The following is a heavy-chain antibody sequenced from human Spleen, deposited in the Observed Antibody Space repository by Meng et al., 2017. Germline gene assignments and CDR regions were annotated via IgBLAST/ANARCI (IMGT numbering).Heavy chain of an antibody. V-gene: IGHV1-2*06. Sequence: ASVKVSCKPSGYNFPDYYIHWVRRAPGQGLEWMGRINPKSGDTHYAQKFQARVTMTGDTSISTAYMELSGLRSDDTAMYYCARDGPYRYNFDAFDIWGQGTMVTVSS. CDR3: ARDGPYRYNFDAFDI. D-gene: IGHD3-16*02. CDR1: GYNFPDYY. CDR2: INPKSGDT. J-gene: IGHJ3*02.